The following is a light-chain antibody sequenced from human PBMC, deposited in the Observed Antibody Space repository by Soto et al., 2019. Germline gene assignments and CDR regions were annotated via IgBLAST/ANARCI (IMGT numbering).Light chain of an antibody. CDR1: TGAVTSDHW. CDR3: LLSFGGAWV. J-gene: IGLJ3*02. Sequence: QAVVTQKPSLTVSPGGTVTVTCGSSTGAVTSDHWPYWFQQRPGQAPTTLIYDVNNKHSWTPARFSGSLLGGKAALTLSGAQPEDEAEYYCLLSFGGAWVFGGGTKVTVL. CDR2: DVN. V-gene: IGLV7-46*01.